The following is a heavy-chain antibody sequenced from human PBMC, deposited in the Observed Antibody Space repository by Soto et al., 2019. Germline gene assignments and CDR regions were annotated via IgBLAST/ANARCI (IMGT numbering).Heavy chain of an antibody. J-gene: IGHJ4*02. CDR2: IWYDGNNR. CDR3: VRGDNWNDEASDY. CDR1: GFMFSNHG. V-gene: IGHV3-33*01. D-gene: IGHD1-1*01. Sequence: QVQLVESGGGVVQPGRSLRLSCAASGFMFSNHGMHWVRQAPGKGVEWVAVIWYDGNNRYYAASVKGRFTISRDNSKNTVYLQMNSLRAEDTAVYYCVRGDNWNDEASDYWGQGTLVTVSS.